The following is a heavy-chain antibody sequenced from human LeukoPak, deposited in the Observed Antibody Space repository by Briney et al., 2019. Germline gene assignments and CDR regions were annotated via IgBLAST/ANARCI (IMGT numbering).Heavy chain of an antibody. D-gene: IGHD6-19*01. V-gene: IGHV3-23*01. CDR1: GLTFNRNA. Sequence: GGSLRLSCAASGLTFNRNAISWVRQAPGKGLEWVSTIGGSGDKTFYADSVKGRFTISRDNSKNMVHLQMNSLTGEDTALYYCVRRGDASSGWGDHDFWGQGALVTVSS. CDR2: IGGSGDKT. CDR3: VRRGDASSGWGDHDF. J-gene: IGHJ4*02.